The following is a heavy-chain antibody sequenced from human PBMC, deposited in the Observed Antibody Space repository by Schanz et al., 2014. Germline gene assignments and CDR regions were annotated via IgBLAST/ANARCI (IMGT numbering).Heavy chain of an antibody. CDR3: ARANYRRKINFDY. D-gene: IGHD3-10*01. J-gene: IGHJ4*02. V-gene: IGHV3-33*08. CDR1: GFTFSSYA. Sequence: QVQLVESGGGVVQPGRSLRLSCAASGFTFSSYAMHWVRQAPGKGLEWVTVIWYDENNKYYADSVKGRFTMSRDNSKNTLYLQMNSLRAEDTAVYYCARANYRRKINFDYWGRGTLVTVSS. CDR2: IWYDENNK.